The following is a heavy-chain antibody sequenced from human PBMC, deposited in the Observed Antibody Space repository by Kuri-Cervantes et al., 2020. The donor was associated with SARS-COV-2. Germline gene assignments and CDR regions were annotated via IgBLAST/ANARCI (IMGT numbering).Heavy chain of an antibody. D-gene: IGHD1-1*01. V-gene: IGHV4-34*01. Sequence: SQTLSLSFALYGGSFSGYYCSWIRQPPGKWLSFIGEINHSVSPNYNPSLKSRVTISVDTSKNQFSLKLSSVTAADTAVYYCARVKGQLCFDYWGQGTLVTVSS. CDR2: INHSVSP. J-gene: IGHJ4*02. CDR3: ARVKGQLCFDY. CDR1: GGSFSGYY.